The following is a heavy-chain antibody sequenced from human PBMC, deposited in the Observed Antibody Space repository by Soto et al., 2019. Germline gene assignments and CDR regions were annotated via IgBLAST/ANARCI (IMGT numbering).Heavy chain of an antibody. Sequence: QMQLVQSGPEVKKPGTSVKVSCKASGFTFTSSAVQWVRQARGQRLEWIGWIVVGSGNTNYAQKFQERVTITRDMSTSTAYMELGSLRSEDTAVYYCAGLRGFGELLAWGQGTLVTVSS. D-gene: IGHD3-10*01. CDR3: AGLRGFGELLA. J-gene: IGHJ5*02. CDR2: IVVGSGNT. CDR1: GFTFTSSA. V-gene: IGHV1-58*01.